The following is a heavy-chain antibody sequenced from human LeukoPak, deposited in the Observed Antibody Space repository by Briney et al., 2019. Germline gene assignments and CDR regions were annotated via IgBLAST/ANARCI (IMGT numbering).Heavy chain of an antibody. CDR1: GYTFTSYF. J-gene: IGHJ4*02. V-gene: IGHV1-2*02. Sequence: ASVKVSCKASGYTFTSYFIHWVRQAPGQGLEWMGWINPNRGDTNFAQKFQGRVTMTRDTSISTAYMEVSRLRSDDAAVYYCARDGSGSNYFDYWGQGTLVTVSS. CDR3: ARDGSGSNYFDY. D-gene: IGHD3-10*01. CDR2: INPNRGDT.